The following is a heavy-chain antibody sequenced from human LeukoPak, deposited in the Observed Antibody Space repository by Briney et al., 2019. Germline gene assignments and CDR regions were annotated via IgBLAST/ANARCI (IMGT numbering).Heavy chain of an antibody. D-gene: IGHD7-27*01. J-gene: IGHJ4*02. CDR1: GFTFDDYA. CDR3: AKDATNWGGFDY. Sequence: GGSLRLSCAASGFTFDDYAMHWVRQAPGKGLEWVSLISWDGGSTYYADSVKGRFTISRDNSKNSLCLQMNSLRAEDTALYYCAKDATNWGGFDYWGQGTLVTVSS. CDR2: ISWDGGST. V-gene: IGHV3-43D*03.